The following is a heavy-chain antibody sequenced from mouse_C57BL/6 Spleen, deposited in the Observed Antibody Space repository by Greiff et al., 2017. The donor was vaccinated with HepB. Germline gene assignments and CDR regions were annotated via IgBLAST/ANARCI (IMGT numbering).Heavy chain of an antibody. CDR2: IDPSDSYT. J-gene: IGHJ4*01. Sequence: QVQLQQPGAELVRPGTSVKLSCKASGYTFTSYWMHWVKQRPGQGLEWIGVIDPSDSYTNYNQKFKGTATLTVDTSSSTAYMQLSSLTSEDSAVYYCARPHYYGSSSGAMDYWGQGTSVTVSS. V-gene: IGHV1-59*01. D-gene: IGHD1-1*01. CDR1: GYTFTSYW. CDR3: ARPHYYGSSSGAMDY.